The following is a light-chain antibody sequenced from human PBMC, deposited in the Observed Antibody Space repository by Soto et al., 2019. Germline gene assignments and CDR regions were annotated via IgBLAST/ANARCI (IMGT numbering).Light chain of an antibody. CDR2: DAS. V-gene: IGKV3-11*02. Sequence: EILLAQSPATLYLSPGERATLSCKASQDVSIFLAWYQQKPGQAPRLLIHDASNRATGVPARFSGSGSGRDFTLTITGLEPEDFAVYYCQKRSTWLYTFRQGTKLEV. J-gene: IGKJ2*01. CDR3: QKRSTWLYT. CDR1: QDVSIF.